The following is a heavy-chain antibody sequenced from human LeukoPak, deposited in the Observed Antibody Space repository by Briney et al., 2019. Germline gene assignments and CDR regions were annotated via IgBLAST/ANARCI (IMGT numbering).Heavy chain of an antibody. CDR3: AKAQVGRWLQFDY. D-gene: IGHD5-24*01. CDR1: GFTFSSYA. CDR2: VNNSGENT. Sequence: GGSLRLSCAASGFTFSSYAMSWVRQAPGRGLEGVSGVNNSGENTYYADSVKGRFTISRDNSKNTLYLQMNSLRADDTAVYYCAKAQVGRWLQFDYWGQGTLVTVSS. J-gene: IGHJ4*02. V-gene: IGHV3-23*01.